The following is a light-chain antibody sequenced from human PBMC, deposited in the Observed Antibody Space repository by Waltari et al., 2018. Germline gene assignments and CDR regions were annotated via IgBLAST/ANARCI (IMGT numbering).Light chain of an antibody. Sequence: HSALAQPASVSGSPGQSITISCTGTSSHVGGYNSVSWYQQHPGKAPRLMIYDVNNRPSGVSNRFSGSKSGNTASLTISGLQAEDEADYYCSSFTRTNSWVFGGGTKLTVL. V-gene: IGLV2-14*03. CDR2: DVN. CDR3: SSFTRTNSWV. J-gene: IGLJ3*02. CDR1: SSHVGGYNS.